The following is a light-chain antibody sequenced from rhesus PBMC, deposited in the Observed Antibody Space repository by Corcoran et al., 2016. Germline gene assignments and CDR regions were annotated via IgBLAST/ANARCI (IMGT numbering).Light chain of an antibody. CDR1: QSVSSS. CDR2: STS. J-gene: IGKJ4*01. Sequence: EMVMTQSPATLSLSPGERATLSCRASQSVSSSLAWYQQRPGQAPKLLTHSTSSRATGIPDRCRGSGFGTDVTLTISSLEPEDVGVYFCQQDYNWPLTFGGGTKVELK. CDR3: QQDYNWPLT. V-gene: IGKV3-42*01.